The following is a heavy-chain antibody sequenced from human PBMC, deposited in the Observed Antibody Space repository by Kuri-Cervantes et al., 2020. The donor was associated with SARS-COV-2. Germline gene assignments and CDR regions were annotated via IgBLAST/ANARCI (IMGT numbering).Heavy chain of an antibody. CDR1: GFTFSSYA. CDR3: VTDRLGVHDS. CDR2: ISGSGGST. V-gene: IGHV3-23*01. Sequence: GESLKIPCAASGFTFSSYAMSWVRQAPGKGLEWVSAISGSGGSTYYADSVKGRFTISRDNSQNTLYSQKNTLRSEDTAVYYCVTDRLGVHDSWGQGTLVTVSS. D-gene: IGHD2-8*01. J-gene: IGHJ4*02.